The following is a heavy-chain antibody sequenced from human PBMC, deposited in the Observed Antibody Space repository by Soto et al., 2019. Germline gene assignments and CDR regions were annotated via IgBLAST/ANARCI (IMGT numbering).Heavy chain of an antibody. V-gene: IGHV3-23*01. Sequence: GSLRLSFAASGFAFSSHPMSWVRQAPEKGLEWVAGISDGGDLTYNADSVRGRFTISRDNSRNTLYLQMNSLRAEDTAVYYCARRVIGSSRAFDIWGQGTMVTVSS. D-gene: IGHD3-10*01. CDR3: ARRVIGSSRAFDI. CDR2: ISDGGDLT. J-gene: IGHJ3*02. CDR1: GFAFSSHP.